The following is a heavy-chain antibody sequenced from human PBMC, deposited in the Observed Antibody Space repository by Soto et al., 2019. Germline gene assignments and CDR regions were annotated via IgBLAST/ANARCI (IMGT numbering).Heavy chain of an antibody. CDR1: GGTFTNYA. CDR3: AREHSVGDCITAACPKPFAYSAMDV. D-gene: IGHD2-21*01. V-gene: IGHV1-69*12. CDR2: IIPIFGTP. J-gene: IGHJ6*02. Sequence: QVQLVQSGAEVKKPGSSLKVSCKASGGTFTNYAFSWVRQAPGQGPEWMGGIIPIFGTPDYAQKFQGRVTITEEESTSTMSMELNSLRSADTAVYYCAREHSVGDCITAACPKPFAYSAMDVWGQGTTVTVSS.